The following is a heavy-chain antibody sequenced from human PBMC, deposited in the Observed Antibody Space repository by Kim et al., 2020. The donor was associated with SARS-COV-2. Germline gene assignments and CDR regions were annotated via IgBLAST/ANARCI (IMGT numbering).Heavy chain of an antibody. J-gene: IGHJ3*02. Sequence: GGSLRLSCAASGFTFGDYAMHWVRQAPGKGLEWVSGISWNSGSIGYADSVKGRFTISRDNAKNSLYLQMNSLRAEDTALYYCAKVDLDYYDSSGYPPNDAFDIWGQGTMFTVSA. CDR2: ISWNSGSI. D-gene: IGHD3-22*01. CDR3: AKVDLDYYDSSGYPPNDAFDI. CDR1: GFTFGDYA. V-gene: IGHV3-9*01.